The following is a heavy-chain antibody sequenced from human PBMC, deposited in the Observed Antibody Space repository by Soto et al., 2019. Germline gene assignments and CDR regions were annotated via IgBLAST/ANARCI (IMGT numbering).Heavy chain of an antibody. CDR2: IKSKTDGGTT. Sequence: GGSLRLSCAASGFTFSNAWMNWVRQAPGKGLEWVGRIKSKTDGGTTDYAAPVKGRFTISRDDSKNTLYLQMNSLKTEDTAVYYCPTASDYVFWSGYSWYYYGMDVWGQGTTVTVS. V-gene: IGHV3-15*07. CDR1: GFTFSNAW. CDR3: PTASDYVFWSGYSWYYYGMDV. J-gene: IGHJ6*02. D-gene: IGHD3-3*01.